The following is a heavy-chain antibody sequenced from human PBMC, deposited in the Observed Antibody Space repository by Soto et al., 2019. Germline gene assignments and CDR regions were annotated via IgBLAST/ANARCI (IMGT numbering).Heavy chain of an antibody. CDR3: ARRGNGLFIVPQTEYFDY. J-gene: IGHJ4*02. CDR2: IYYSGST. V-gene: IGHV4-39*01. CDR1: GGSISSSSYY. D-gene: IGHD3-16*02. Sequence: TSETLSLTCTVSGGSISSSSYYWGWIRQPPGKGLEWIGSIYYSGSTYYNPSLKSRVTISVDTSKNQFSLKLSSVTAADTAVYYCARRGNGLFIVPQTEYFDYRGQGTLVTVSS.